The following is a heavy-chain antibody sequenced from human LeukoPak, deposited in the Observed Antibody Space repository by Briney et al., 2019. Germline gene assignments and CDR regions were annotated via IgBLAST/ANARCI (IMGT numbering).Heavy chain of an antibody. CDR2: ISISGSTI. J-gene: IGHJ1*01. V-gene: IGHV3-48*03. D-gene: IGHD4-23*01. Sequence: GGSLRLSCAASGFTFSSHEMNWVRQAPGKGLEWVSYISISGSTIYYADSVKGRFTISRDNAKNSLYLQMNSLRAEDTAVYYCARRTYGGSSGFQHWGQGTLVTVSS. CDR1: GFTFSSHE. CDR3: ARRTYGGSSGFQH.